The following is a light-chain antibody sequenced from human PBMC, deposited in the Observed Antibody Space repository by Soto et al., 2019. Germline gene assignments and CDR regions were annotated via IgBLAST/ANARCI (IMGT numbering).Light chain of an antibody. J-gene: IGLJ1*01. CDR3: CSYAGSRTYV. CDR1: SSDVGGYNY. CDR2: DVS. Sequence: QSALTQPASVSGSPGQSITISCTGTSSDVGGYNYVSWYQQHPGKAPKFMIYDVSNRPSGVSNRFSGSKSGNTASLTISGLQAEDEADYYCCSYAGSRTYVLGTGTKVTV. V-gene: IGLV2-23*02.